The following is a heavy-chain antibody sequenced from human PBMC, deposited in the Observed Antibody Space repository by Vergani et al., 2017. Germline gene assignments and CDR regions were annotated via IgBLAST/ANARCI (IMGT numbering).Heavy chain of an antibody. CDR3: ARDMYSYDSSGASGGGRLFDY. Sequence: QVQLVQSGAEVKKPGSSVNVSCKASGATFRSNTISWVRQVPGQGREWMGRIIPVLGKTKYAQDFQGRLTITADTSTSTAYMELTSLRSQDPAVYYCARDMYSYDSSGASGGGRLFDYWGQGTLVTVSS. D-gene: IGHD3-22*01. CDR1: GATFRSNT. V-gene: IGHV1-69*08. CDR2: IIPVLGKT. J-gene: IGHJ4*02.